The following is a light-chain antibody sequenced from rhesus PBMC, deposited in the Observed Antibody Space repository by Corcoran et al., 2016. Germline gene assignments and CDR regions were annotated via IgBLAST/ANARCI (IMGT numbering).Light chain of an antibody. CDR2: YAN. CDR3: QQSNSNPRT. CDR1: QGISSY. J-gene: IGKJ1*01. V-gene: IGKV1-32*02. Sequence: DIQMSQSPSSLSASVGDRVTITCRASQGISSYLNWYQQKPGKAPKFLINYANNLAIGVPSRSSGSGSGTDFTLTISSLQPDDFATYYCQQSNSNPRTFGQGTKVEIK.